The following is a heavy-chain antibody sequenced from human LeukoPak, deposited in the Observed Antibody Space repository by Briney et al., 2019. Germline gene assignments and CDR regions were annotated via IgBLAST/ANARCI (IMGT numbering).Heavy chain of an antibody. Sequence: GGSLRLSCAASRFSFSSYDMTWVRQAPGKGLEWVSVIDSGGRTNYADSVKGRFTISRDNSKNMVYLQMNRLRAEDTALYYCARLTKWGQGTLVTVSS. CDR3: ARLTK. V-gene: IGHV3-66*01. J-gene: IGHJ4*02. CDR2: IDSGGRT. CDR1: RFSFSSYD.